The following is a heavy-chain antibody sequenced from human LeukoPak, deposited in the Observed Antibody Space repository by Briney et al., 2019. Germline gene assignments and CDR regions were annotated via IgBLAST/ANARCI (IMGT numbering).Heavy chain of an antibody. Sequence: SGGPLTLPCSASGFTFSDYPMHWVRQAPGKGLEFLSTIGPHERTTYYADSVKGRFTISRDNSKNTLYLQMNSLRAEDTAVYYCAKVPDSSGWYYFDYWGEGTLVTVSS. D-gene: IGHD6-19*01. CDR1: GFTFSDYP. V-gene: IGHV3-64*04. CDR3: AKVPDSSGWYYFDY. J-gene: IGHJ4*02. CDR2: IGPHERTT.